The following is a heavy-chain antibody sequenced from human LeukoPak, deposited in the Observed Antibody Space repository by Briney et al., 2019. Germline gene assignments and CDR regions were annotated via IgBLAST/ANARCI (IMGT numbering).Heavy chain of an antibody. CDR1: GFTFSSYS. CDR3: ARVLSAAMWGGMDV. D-gene: IGHD2-2*01. CDR2: ISSSTSYI. V-gene: IGHV3-21*01. Sequence: GGSLRLSCAASGFTFSSYSMNWVRQAPGKGLEWVSSISSSTSYIFYADSMKGRFTISRDNAKNSLYLQMNSLRAEDTAVYYCARVLSAAMWGGMDVWGQGTTVTVSS. J-gene: IGHJ6*02.